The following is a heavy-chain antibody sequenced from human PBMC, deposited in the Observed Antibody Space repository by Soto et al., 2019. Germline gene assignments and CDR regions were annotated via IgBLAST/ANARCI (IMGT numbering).Heavy chain of an antibody. V-gene: IGHV4-39*01. CDR2: IYYSGST. Sequence: PSETLSLTCTVSGGSISSSSYYWGWIRQPPGKGLEWIGSIYYSGSTYYNPSLKSRVTISVDTSKNQFSLKLSSVTAADTAVHYCARHAKDILTGYYPENYWYMDVWGKGTTVTVSS. D-gene: IGHD3-9*01. CDR3: ARHAKDILTGYYPENYWYMDV. J-gene: IGHJ6*03. CDR1: GGSISSSSYY.